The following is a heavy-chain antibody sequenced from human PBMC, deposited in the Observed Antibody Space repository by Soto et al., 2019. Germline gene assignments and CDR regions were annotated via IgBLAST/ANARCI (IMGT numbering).Heavy chain of an antibody. CDR2: ITWNSDSL. Sequence: EVQLVESGGGLVQPGRSLRLSCAASGFIFEDYAMHWVRQAPGKGLEWVSSITWNSDSLAYTGSVKGRFTISRDNAKNSLYLDMDSLRPEDTALYFCTKSRGVAGRPLDDWGQGTFVTVSS. V-gene: IGHV3-9*01. CDR3: TKSRGVAGRPLDD. CDR1: GFIFEDYA. J-gene: IGHJ4*02. D-gene: IGHD6-6*01.